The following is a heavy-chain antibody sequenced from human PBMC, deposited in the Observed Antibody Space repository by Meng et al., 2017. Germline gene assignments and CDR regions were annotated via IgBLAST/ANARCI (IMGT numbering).Heavy chain of an antibody. V-gene: IGHV1-3*01. CDR3: ARAIAVSGTGRFDY. D-gene: IGHD6-19*01. Sequence: QVQLVQSGVEVKKPGASVKVSCKASGYTFTTYAIHWVRQAPGQRLEWMGWINAGNSDTKYSQKLQGRVTITRDTSASTVYMEVSSLRSEDTGVYYCARAIAVSGTGRFDYWGQGTLVTVSS. CDR1: GYTFTTYA. CDR2: INAGNSDT. J-gene: IGHJ4*02.